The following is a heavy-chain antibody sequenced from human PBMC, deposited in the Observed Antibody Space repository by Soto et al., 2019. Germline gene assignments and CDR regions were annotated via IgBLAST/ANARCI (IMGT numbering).Heavy chain of an antibody. D-gene: IGHD3-3*01. J-gene: IGHJ4*02. Sequence: QVQLVESGGGLVEPGGSLRLSCEASGFKFSDHYMTWIRQAPGKGLEWVSKISGGGGITYYADSVKGRFTVSRDNAKNSLYLQMNSLRAEDTAVYYCARGVSGYPLAPFDYWGQGTLVTVSS. V-gene: IGHV3-11*01. CDR1: GFKFSDHY. CDR3: ARGVSGYPLAPFDY. CDR2: ISGGGGIT.